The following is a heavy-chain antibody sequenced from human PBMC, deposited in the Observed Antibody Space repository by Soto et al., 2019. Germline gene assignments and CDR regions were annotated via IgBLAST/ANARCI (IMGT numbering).Heavy chain of an antibody. D-gene: IGHD3-22*01. J-gene: IGHJ5*02. CDR1: GYTFTSYY. V-gene: IGHV1-46*01. CDR2: INPSGGST. CDR3: AGGAYYYDSSGSPAHWFDP. Sequence: ASVKVSCKASGYTFTSYYMHWVRQAPGQGLEWMGIINPSGGSTSYAQKFQGRVTMTRDTSTSTVYMELSSLRSEDTAVYYCAGGAYYYDSSGSPAHWFDPWGQGTLVTVSS.